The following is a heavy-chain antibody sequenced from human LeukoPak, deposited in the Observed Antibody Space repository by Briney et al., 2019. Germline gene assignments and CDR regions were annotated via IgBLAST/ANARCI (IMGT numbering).Heavy chain of an antibody. CDR3: AKDLVYLGYCSSTSCYAYAIDI. CDR1: GFTFSSYG. CDR2: ISYDGSNK. J-gene: IGHJ3*02. D-gene: IGHD2-2*01. V-gene: IGHV3-30*18. Sequence: GGSLRLSCAASGFTFSSYGMHWVRQAPGKGLEWVAVISYDGSNKYYADSVKGRFTISRDNSKNTLYLQMNSQRAEDTAVYYCAKDLVYLGYCSSTSCYAYAIDIWGQGTMVTVSS.